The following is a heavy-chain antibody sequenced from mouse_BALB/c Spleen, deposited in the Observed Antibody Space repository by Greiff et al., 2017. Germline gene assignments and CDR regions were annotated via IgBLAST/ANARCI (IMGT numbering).Heavy chain of an antibody. Sequence: EVQLQQSGAELVKPGASVKLSCTASGFNIKDTYMHWVKQRPEQGLEWIGRIDPANGNTKYDPKFQGKATITAETSSNTAYLQLSSLTSEDTAVYYCARRAGYPYYFDDWGQGTTLTVSS. CDR3: ARRAGYPYYFDD. V-gene: IGHV14-3*02. D-gene: IGHD2-2*01. J-gene: IGHJ2*01. CDR1: GFNIKDTY. CDR2: IDPANGNT.